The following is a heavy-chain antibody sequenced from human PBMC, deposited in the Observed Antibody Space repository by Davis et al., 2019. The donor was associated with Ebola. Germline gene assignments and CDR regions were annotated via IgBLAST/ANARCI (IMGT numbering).Heavy chain of an antibody. J-gene: IGHJ4*02. CDR1: GYSIGSGYH. V-gene: IGHV4-38-2*01. CDR3: VNDGGHGGDSDY. Sequence: GALRLSCAVSGYSIGSGYHWGWIRQPPGRGLEWIGNRYHGTDASYNPALRSRVTISLDTSKNQFSLKLNSVTAADTAVYYCVNDGGHGGDSDYWGQGILVTVSS. CDR2: RYHGTDA. D-gene: IGHD4-23*01.